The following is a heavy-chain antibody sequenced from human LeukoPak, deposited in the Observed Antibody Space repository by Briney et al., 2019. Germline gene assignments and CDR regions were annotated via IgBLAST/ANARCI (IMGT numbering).Heavy chain of an antibody. J-gene: IGHJ3*02. CDR1: AFTFSNYW. V-gene: IGHV3-7*01. CDR3: ARDTSPSSGSTYFDAFDM. Sequence: GGSLRLSCAASAFTFSNYWMSWVRQAPGKGLEWVANIKRDGSQIHYADSVKGRFTISRDNTKLFLQMNSLRVEDTARYYCARDTSPSSGSTYFDAFDMWGQGTTVSVSS. CDR2: IKRDGSQI. D-gene: IGHD1-1*01.